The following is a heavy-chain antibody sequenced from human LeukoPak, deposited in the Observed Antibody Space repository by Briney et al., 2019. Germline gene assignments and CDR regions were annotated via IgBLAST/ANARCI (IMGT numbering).Heavy chain of an antibody. CDR3: ARVGIAAGYWYFDL. Sequence: GGSLRLSCAASGFTFSSYWMSWVRQAPGKGLEWVANIKQDGSEKYYVDSVKGRFTISRDNAKNSLYLQMNSLRAEDTAVYYCARVGIAAGYWYFDLWGRGTLVTISS. CDR1: GFTFSSYW. CDR2: IKQDGSEK. J-gene: IGHJ2*01. V-gene: IGHV3-7*01. D-gene: IGHD6-13*01.